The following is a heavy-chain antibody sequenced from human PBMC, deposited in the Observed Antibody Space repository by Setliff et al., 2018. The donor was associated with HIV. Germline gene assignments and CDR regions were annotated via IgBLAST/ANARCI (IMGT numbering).Heavy chain of an antibody. D-gene: IGHD4-17*01. Sequence: TLSLTCTVSGDSLSSDYYYWTWIRQHPETGLEWIGYIYYSGSTLYNPSLRSRLTMSVDTSKNQFSLELSSVTAADTAVYYCARDFLRSGYFDHWGQGKQVTVSS. V-gene: IGHV4-31*03. CDR3: ARDFLRSGYFDH. CDR1: GDSLSSDYYY. J-gene: IGHJ4*02. CDR2: IYYSGST.